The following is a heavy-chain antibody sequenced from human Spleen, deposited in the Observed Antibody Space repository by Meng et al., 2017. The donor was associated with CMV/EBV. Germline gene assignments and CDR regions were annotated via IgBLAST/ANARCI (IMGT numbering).Heavy chain of an antibody. D-gene: IGHD6-19*01. J-gene: IGHJ6*02. V-gene: IGHV3-43D*03. CDR1: GFTFDDYA. CDR3: AKSADASDYYYYGMDV. CDR2: ISWDGGST. Sequence: LSLTCAASGFTFDDYAMHWVRQAPGKGLEWVSLISWDGGSTYYADSVKGRFTISRDNSKNSLYLQMNSLRAEDTALYYCAKSADASDYYYYGMDVWSQGTTVTVSS.